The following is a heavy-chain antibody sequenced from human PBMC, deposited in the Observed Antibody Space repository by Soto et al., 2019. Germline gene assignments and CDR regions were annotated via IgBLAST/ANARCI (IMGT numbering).Heavy chain of an antibody. CDR1: GFTFSTYG. Sequence: QVQLVESGGGVVQPGRSLRLSCAASGFTFSTYGMHWVRQAPGKGLEWVAVIWYDGSNKYYADSVTGRFTISRDNSKSTLYLQMNSLRAEDTAVYYCARDRLLGNSFDYWGQGPLVTVSS. D-gene: IGHD1-26*01. V-gene: IGHV3-33*01. J-gene: IGHJ4*02. CDR2: IWYDGSNK. CDR3: ARDRLLGNSFDY.